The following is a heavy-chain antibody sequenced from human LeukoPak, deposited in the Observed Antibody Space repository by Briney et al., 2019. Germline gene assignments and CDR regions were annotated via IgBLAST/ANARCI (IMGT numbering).Heavy chain of an antibody. Sequence: SETLSLTCTVSGGSISSYYWSWIRQSPGKGLEWIGDIYYSGSTNYNPSLKSRVTISIDTSKNQFSLKLTSVTAADTAVYYCARSDVVVPAATPGPFDYWGQGTLVTVSS. CDR2: IYYSGST. CDR1: GGSISSYY. J-gene: IGHJ4*02. D-gene: IGHD2-2*02. CDR3: ARSDVVVPAATPGPFDY. V-gene: IGHV4-59*08.